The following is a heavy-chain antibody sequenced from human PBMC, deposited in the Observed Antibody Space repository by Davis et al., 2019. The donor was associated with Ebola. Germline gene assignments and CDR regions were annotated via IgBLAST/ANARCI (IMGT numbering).Heavy chain of an antibody. Sequence: GESLKISCAASGFTFSSYWMSWVRQAPGKGLEWVANIKQGGDERYYMDSVKGRFIISRDDAKNSLYLQMNSLRAEDTAVYYCVRVYSGSYDPWGQGTLVTVSS. D-gene: IGHD1-26*01. J-gene: IGHJ5*02. V-gene: IGHV3-7*01. CDR2: IKQGGDER. CDR1: GFTFSSYW. CDR3: VRVYSGSYDP.